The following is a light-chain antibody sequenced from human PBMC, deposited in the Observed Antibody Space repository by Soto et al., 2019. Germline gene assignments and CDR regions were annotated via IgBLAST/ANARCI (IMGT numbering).Light chain of an antibody. J-gene: IGKJ5*01. CDR2: AAS. Sequence: AIRMTQSPSSFSASTGDGVTITCRASQGISSYLAWYQQKPGKAPKLLIYAASTLQSGVPSRFSGSGSGTDFTLTISCLQSEDFATYYCQQYYSYPTFGQGTRLEIK. CDR1: QGISSY. V-gene: IGKV1-8*01. CDR3: QQYYSYPT.